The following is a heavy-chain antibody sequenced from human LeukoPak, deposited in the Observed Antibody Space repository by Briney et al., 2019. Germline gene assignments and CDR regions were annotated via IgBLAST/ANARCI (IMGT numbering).Heavy chain of an antibody. Sequence: GGSLRLSCAASGFTFSSYSMNWVRQAPGKGLEWVSSISSSNSYIYYADSVKGRFTISRDNAKNSLYLQMNSLRAEDTAVYYCARSPGYSREIDYWGQGTLVTVSS. CDR1: GFTFSSYS. J-gene: IGHJ4*02. V-gene: IGHV3-21*01. CDR2: ISSSNSYI. D-gene: IGHD6-13*01. CDR3: ARSPGYSREIDY.